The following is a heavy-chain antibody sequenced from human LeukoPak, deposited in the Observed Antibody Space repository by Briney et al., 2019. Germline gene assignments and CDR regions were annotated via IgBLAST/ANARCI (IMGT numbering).Heavy chain of an antibody. V-gene: IGHV1-69*13. J-gene: IGHJ4*02. CDR1: VGTFSSYA. D-gene: IGHD4-23*01. Sequence: SVKVSCKASVGTFSSYAISWVRQAPGRGREWMGGIIPILGTANYAQKFEGRVTSTADDSTSTAYMELSRLRSEDTAVYYCRILYGGSYYFDYWGQGNLVTVSS. CDR2: IIPILGTA. CDR3: RILYGGSYYFDY.